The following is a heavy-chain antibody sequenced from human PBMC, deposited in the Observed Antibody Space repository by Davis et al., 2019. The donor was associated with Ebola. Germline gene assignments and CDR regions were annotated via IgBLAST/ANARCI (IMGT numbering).Heavy chain of an antibody. D-gene: IGHD3-3*01. CDR1: GFTFSSYG. Sequence: GGSLRLSCAASGFTFSSYGMHWVRQAPGKGLEWVAVISYDGSNKYYADSVKGRFTISRDNSKNTLYLQMNSLRAEDTAVYYCAKGFYDFWSGYPWGQGTTVTGSS. CDR3: AKGFYDFWSGYP. J-gene: IGHJ6*02. CDR2: ISYDGSNK. V-gene: IGHV3-30*18.